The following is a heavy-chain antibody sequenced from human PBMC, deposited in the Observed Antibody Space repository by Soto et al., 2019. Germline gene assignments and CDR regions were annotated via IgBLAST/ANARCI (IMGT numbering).Heavy chain of an antibody. D-gene: IGHD2-2*01. CDR1: GFTFSSYA. CDR2: ISYDGSNK. Sequence: LSLSCAASGFTFSSYAMHWVRQAPGKGLEWVAVISYDGSNKYYADSVKGRFTISRDNSKNTLYLQMNSLRAEDTAVYYCARVPYLVVPAAPMDYWGQGTLVTVSS. V-gene: IGHV3-30-3*01. CDR3: ARVPYLVVPAAPMDY. J-gene: IGHJ4*02.